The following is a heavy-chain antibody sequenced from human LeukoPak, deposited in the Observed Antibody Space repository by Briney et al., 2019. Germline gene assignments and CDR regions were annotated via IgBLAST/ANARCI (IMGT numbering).Heavy chain of an antibody. Sequence: GASVKVSCKASGNTFTNNYMHWVRQAPGQGLEWMGIINPSGGSTNYAQKFQGRVTMTRDTSTSTVYMELSSLRSEDTAVYYCARAVGIVVVVVATLDYWGQGTLVTVSS. V-gene: IGHV1-46*01. J-gene: IGHJ4*02. D-gene: IGHD2-15*01. CDR2: INPSGGST. CDR3: ARAVGIVVVVVATLDY. CDR1: GNTFTNNY.